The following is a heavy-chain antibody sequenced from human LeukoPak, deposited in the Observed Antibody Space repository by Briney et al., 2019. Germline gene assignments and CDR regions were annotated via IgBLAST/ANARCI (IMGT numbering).Heavy chain of an antibody. V-gene: IGHV3-7*03. Sequence: SGGSLRLSCEASGFTFSNHWMTWVRQAPGKGLEWVANMKPDGSEKYFVDSVKGRFTVSRDNAKNSLYPQMNSLRAEDTAVYYCAREGLWPYFYLDLWGRGTLVTVSS. D-gene: IGHD2-21*01. CDR1: GFTFSNHW. J-gene: IGHJ2*01. CDR2: MKPDGSEK. CDR3: AREGLWPYFYLDL.